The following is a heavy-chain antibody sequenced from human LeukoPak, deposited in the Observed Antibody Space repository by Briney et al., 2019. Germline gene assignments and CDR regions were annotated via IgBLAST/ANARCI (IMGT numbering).Heavy chain of an antibody. Sequence: GGSLRLSCAASGFTFSSYAMSWVRQAPGKGLEWASATSGSGVSTYYADSVKGRFTISRDNSKNTLYLQMNSLRAEDTAVYYCGEQLVPKIRGQGTLVTVSS. V-gene: IGHV3-23*01. D-gene: IGHD6-13*01. CDR1: GFTFSSYA. CDR3: GEQLVPKI. J-gene: IGHJ4*02. CDR2: TSGSGVST.